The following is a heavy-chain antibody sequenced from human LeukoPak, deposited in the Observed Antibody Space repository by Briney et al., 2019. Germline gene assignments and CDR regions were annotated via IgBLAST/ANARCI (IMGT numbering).Heavy chain of an antibody. CDR1: GVSISSSNSY. CDR2: IYYSGNT. Sequence: SSETLSLTCTVSGVSISSSNSYWGWIRQPPGKGLEWIGSIYYSGNTYYNASLKSQVSISIDTSKNQFSLRLTSVTAADTAVYYCAKEFILRITMVRGVYLDYWGQGTLVTVSS. V-gene: IGHV4-39*02. D-gene: IGHD3-10*01. J-gene: IGHJ4*02. CDR3: AKEFILRITMVRGVYLDY.